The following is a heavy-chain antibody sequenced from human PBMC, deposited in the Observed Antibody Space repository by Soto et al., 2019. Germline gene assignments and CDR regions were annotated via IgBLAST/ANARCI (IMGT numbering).Heavy chain of an antibody. V-gene: IGHV1-18*04. D-gene: IGHD6-6*01. CDR3: ARGSECITAPRGYFDY. J-gene: IGHJ4*02. CDR1: GYTFTSYV. CDR2: ISAYNGNT. Sequence: QVQLVQSGAEVKKPGASVKVSCKASGYTFTSYVISWVRQAPGQGLDWMGWISAYNGNTNYAQKLQGRVTMTTDTSTSTADMELRSLRSEDTAVDYCARGSECITAPRGYFDYWGQGTLVTVSS.